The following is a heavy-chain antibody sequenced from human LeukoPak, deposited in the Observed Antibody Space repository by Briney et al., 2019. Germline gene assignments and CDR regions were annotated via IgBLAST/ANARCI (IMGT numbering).Heavy chain of an antibody. CDR3: ARDAPRYDSSGPASDY. D-gene: IGHD3-22*01. J-gene: IGHJ4*02. CDR1: GGTFSSYA. Sequence: GSSVKVSCKASGGTFSSYAISWVRQAPGQGLEWMGGIIPIFGTANYAQKFQGRVTITADESTSTAYMELSSLRSDDTAVYYCARDAPRYDSSGPASDYWGQGTLVTVSS. V-gene: IGHV1-69*01. CDR2: IIPIFGTA.